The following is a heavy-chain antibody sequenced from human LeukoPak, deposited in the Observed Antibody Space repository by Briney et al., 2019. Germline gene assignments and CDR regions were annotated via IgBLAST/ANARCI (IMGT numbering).Heavy chain of an antibody. J-gene: IGHJ4*02. CDR2: INHSGST. D-gene: IGHD1-26*01. V-gene: IGHV4-34*01. CDR3: ARGIVGAYFDY. CDR1: GGSFSGYY. Sequence: PSETLSLTCAVYGGSFSGYYWSWIRQPPGKGLEWIGEINHSGSTNYNPSLKSRVTISVDTSKNQFSLKLSSVTAADTAVYYCARGIVGAYFDYWGQGTLVTVSS.